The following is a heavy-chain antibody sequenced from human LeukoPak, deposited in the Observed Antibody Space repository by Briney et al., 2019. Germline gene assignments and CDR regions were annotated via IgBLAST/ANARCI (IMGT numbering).Heavy chain of an antibody. J-gene: IGHJ6*02. CDR1: GYTFSNYG. Sequence: ASVKVSCKASGYTFSNYGISWVRQAPGLGLEWMGWTSYNGNTNYAQKLQGRVTMTTDTSTSTAYMELRSLRSDDTAVYYCAREGAPLYYGMDVWGQGTTVTVSS. CDR2: TSYNGNT. V-gene: IGHV1-18*04. D-gene: IGHD1-26*01. CDR3: AREGAPLYYGMDV.